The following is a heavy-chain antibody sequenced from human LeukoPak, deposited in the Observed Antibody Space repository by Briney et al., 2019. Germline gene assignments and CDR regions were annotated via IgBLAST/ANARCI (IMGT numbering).Heavy chain of an antibody. CDR2: ITSDGSTT. Sequence: PGGSLRLSCVGSGLRFGSDWMHWVRQAPGKGLEWVSRITSDGSTTSYADSVKGRFTISRDNARNTLYLQMNSLRAEDTAVYYCARDRSGSQYYIDVWGKGATVTVSS. V-gene: IGHV3-74*01. CDR1: GLRFGSDW. CDR3: ARDRSGSQYYIDV. J-gene: IGHJ6*03. D-gene: IGHD1-26*01.